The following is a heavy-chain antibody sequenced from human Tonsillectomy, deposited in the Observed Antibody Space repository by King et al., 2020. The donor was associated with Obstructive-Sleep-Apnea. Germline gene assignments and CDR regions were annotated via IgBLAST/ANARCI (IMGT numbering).Heavy chain of an antibody. V-gene: IGHV2-70*15. J-gene: IGHJ6*02. CDR1: GFSLNTSGMC. CDR2: IDWDDDK. Sequence: LTLKESGPALVKPTQTLTLTCTFSGFSLNTSGMCVSWIRQPPGKALEWLARIDWDDDKYYSTSLKTRLTISKDTSKNQVVLTMTNMYPVDTATYYCARVLNGYNXGPEXGDXYGMDVWGQGXTVTVX. D-gene: IGHD5-18*01. CDR3: ARVLNGYNXGPEXGDXYGMDV.